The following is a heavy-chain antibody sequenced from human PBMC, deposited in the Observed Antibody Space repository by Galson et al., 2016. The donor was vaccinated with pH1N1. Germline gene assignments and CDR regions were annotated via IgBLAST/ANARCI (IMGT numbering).Heavy chain of an antibody. CDR1: GYTFTTSG. D-gene: IGHD2-15*01. Sequence: SGYTFTTSGIDWVRQAPGQGLEWMGWISTYTGNAKYAQKFQGRLTLTTDPFTNIAYMDLGSLTSDDTATYFCASRRILECSGGSCCLDSWGQGTLVTVSS. CDR2: ISTYTGNA. CDR3: ASRRILECSGGSCCLDS. J-gene: IGHJ5*01. V-gene: IGHV1-18*01.